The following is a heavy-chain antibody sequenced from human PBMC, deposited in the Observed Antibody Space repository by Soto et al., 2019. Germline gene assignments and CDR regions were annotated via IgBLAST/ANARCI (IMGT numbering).Heavy chain of an antibody. CDR3: ARDRGAAAGPYYYYYMDV. Sequence: PGGSLRLSCAASGFTFSSYWMHWVRQAPGKGLVWVSRINSDGSSTSYADSVKGRFTISRDNAKNTLYLQMNSLRAEDTAVYYCARDRGAAAGPYYYYYMDVWGKGTTVTVS. D-gene: IGHD6-13*01. CDR2: INSDGSST. J-gene: IGHJ6*03. CDR1: GFTFSSYW. V-gene: IGHV3-74*01.